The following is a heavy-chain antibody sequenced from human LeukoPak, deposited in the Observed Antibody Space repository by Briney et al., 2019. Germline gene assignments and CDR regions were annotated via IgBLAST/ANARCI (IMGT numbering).Heavy chain of an antibody. Sequence: EASVTVSFKASGYTFTIYYMHWVRQAPGQGLEWMGIINPSGGSTSYAQKFQGRVTMTRDMSTSTVYMELSSLRSEDTAVYYCARSTRDIVVVPAAEGWFDPWGQGTLVTVSS. CDR1: GYTFTIYY. J-gene: IGHJ5*02. D-gene: IGHD2-2*01. CDR3: ARSTRDIVVVPAAEGWFDP. V-gene: IGHV1-46*01. CDR2: INPSGGST.